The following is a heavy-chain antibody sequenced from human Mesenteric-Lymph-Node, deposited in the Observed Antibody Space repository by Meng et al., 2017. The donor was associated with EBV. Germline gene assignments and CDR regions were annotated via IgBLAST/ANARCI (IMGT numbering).Heavy chain of an antibody. V-gene: IGHV3-53*01. D-gene: IGHD1-26*01. CDR2: IYSADGT. J-gene: IGHJ4*02. CDR3: ANVGLGTFDY. Sequence: EGQLGEAGGGLIQPGGSLRPSCVVPRFSISSNYMSWVRQAPGKGLEWVSLIYSADGTYYADSVKGRFTISRDISKNTLYLQMSTLRTDDTAVYYCANVGLGTFDYWGQGTLVTVSS. CDR1: RFSISSNY.